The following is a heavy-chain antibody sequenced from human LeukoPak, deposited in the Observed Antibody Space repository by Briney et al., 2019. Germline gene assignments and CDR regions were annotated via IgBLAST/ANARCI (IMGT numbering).Heavy chain of an antibody. CDR2: IHGSGNT. CDR3: ARLSRYCSGGSCYGENWFDP. J-gene: IGHJ5*02. Sequence: PSETLSLTCTVSGGSISSYYWSWVRQPPGKGLEWIGYIHGSGNTKYNPSLKSRVTISVDTSTNQFSLKLSSVTAADTAVYYCARLSRYCSGGSCYGENWFDPWGQGTLVTVSS. CDR1: GGSISSYY. D-gene: IGHD2-15*01. V-gene: IGHV4-59*01.